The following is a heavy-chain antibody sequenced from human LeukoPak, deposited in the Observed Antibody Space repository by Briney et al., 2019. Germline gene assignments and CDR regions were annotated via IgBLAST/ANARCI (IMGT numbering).Heavy chain of an antibody. J-gene: IGHJ3*02. CDR3: AREAKTGTDAFDI. CDR2: ISSSSSYI. V-gene: IGHV3-21*01. Sequence: GGSLRLSCAASGCTFSSYSMNWVRRAPGKGLEWVSSISSSSSYIYYADSVKGRFTISRDNAKNSLYLQMNSLRAEDTAVYYCAREAKTGTDAFDIWGQGTMVTVSS. D-gene: IGHD1-1*01. CDR1: GCTFSSYS.